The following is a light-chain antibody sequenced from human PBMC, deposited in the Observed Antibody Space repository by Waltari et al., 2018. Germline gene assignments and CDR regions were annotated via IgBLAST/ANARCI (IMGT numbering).Light chain of an antibody. CDR1: QSISRY. J-gene: IGKJ1*01. V-gene: IGKV3-20*01. Sequence: IMLTHSPGTLSLSPGERATLSCRASQSISRYLAWYQQKPGQAPRLLIYGASTRATGIPDRFSGSGSGTDFSLTISGLEPEDSAVYYCQHHFRLPATFGQGTKVEIK. CDR2: GAS. CDR3: QHHFRLPAT.